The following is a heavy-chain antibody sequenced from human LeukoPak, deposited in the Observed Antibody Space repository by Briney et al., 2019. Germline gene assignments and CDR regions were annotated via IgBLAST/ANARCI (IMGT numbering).Heavy chain of an antibody. CDR3: ARGHNGSHYFPLDY. CDR1: GGSFSVYY. CDR2: INHSGST. D-gene: IGHD1-26*01. V-gene: IGHV4-34*01. Sequence: SETLSLTCAVYGGSFSVYYWSWIRQPPGKGLEWIGEINHSGSTNYNPSLKSRVTISVDTSKNQFSLKLSSVTAADTAVYYCARGHNGSHYFPLDYWGQGTLDTVSS. J-gene: IGHJ4*02.